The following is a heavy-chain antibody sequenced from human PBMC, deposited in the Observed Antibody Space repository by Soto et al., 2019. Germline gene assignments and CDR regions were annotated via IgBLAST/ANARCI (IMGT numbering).Heavy chain of an antibody. CDR2: IGAYSGHT. CDR1: GYTFTSYG. Sequence: QVQLVQSGAEVKKPGASVKVSCKASGYTFTSYGISWVRQAPGQGLEWMGWIGAYSGHTNYAQKLQGRVTMTTDTSTRTAYIELRILRTDETAVDYCARQVVGDFYWLDNMATSYYYGLDVWGQGTTVTVSS. CDR3: ARQVVGDFYWLDNMATSYYYGLDV. D-gene: IGHD3-9*01. V-gene: IGHV1-18*04. J-gene: IGHJ6*02.